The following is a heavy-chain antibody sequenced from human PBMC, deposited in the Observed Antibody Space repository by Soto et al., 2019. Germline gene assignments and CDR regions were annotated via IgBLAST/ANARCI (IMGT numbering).Heavy chain of an antibody. D-gene: IGHD1-7*01. J-gene: IGHJ4*02. CDR2: IYYSGST. CDR3: ARVEGGNYYFDY. V-gene: IGHV4-39*07. CDR1: GDSISSRSYY. Sequence: PSETLSLTCTVTGDSISSRSYYWGWIRQPPGKGLEWIGSIYYSGSTYYNPSLRSRVTISVDTSKNQFSLKLRSVTAADTAVYYCARVEGGNYYFDYWGQGTLVTVS.